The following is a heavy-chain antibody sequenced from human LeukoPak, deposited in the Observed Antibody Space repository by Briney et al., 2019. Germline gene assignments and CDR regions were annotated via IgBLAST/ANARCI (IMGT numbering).Heavy chain of an antibody. D-gene: IGHD3-22*01. CDR1: GFTFSDYY. CDR3: ARGYYDSSGSDAFDI. CDR2: ISSSGSTI. V-gene: IGHV3-11*04. J-gene: IGHJ3*02. Sequence: GGSLGLSWAASGFTFSDYYMRWIRQAPGKGLEGVSYISSSGSTIYYADSVKGRFTISRDNAKNSLYLQMNRLRAEDTAVYYCARGYYDSSGSDAFDIWGQGTMVTVSS.